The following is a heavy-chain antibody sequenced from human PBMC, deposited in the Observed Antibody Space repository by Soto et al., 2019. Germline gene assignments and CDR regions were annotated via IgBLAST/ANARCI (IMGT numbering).Heavy chain of an antibody. Sequence: GGSLRLSCAASGFTFSSYAMSWVRQAPGKGLEWVSAISGSGGSTYYADSVKGRFTISRDNSKNTLYLQMNSLRAEDTAVYYCAKDLQGLDYYYYGMDVWGQGTTVTVSS. V-gene: IGHV3-23*01. CDR2: ISGSGGST. J-gene: IGHJ6*02. CDR3: AKDLQGLDYYYYGMDV. D-gene: IGHD6-19*01. CDR1: GFTFSSYA.